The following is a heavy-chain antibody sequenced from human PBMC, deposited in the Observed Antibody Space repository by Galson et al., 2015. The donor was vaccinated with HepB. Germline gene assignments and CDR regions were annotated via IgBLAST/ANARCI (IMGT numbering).Heavy chain of an antibody. CDR3: ARGWAFTMVGGAPPATNHPPSSGYDY. CDR2: INHSGST. D-gene: IGHD3-10*01. CDR1: GGSFSGYY. Sequence: ETLSLTCAVYGGSFSGYYWSWIRQPPGKGLEWIGEINHSGSTNYNPSLKSRVTISVDTSKNQFSLKLSSVTAADTAVYYCARGWAFTMVGGAPPATNHPPSSGYDYWGQGTLVTVSS. J-gene: IGHJ4*02. V-gene: IGHV4-34*01.